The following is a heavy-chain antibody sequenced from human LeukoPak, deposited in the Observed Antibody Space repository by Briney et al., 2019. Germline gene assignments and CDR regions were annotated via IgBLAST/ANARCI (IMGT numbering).Heavy chain of an antibody. D-gene: IGHD2-2*01. CDR2: ISRSGGNT. V-gene: IGHV3-23*01. CDR1: GFTFSSA. Sequence: GGSLRLSCAASGFTFSSAMRWVGQAPGKGLEWVSSISRSGGNTFYADSVKGRITISRDNSKNTLYLQMNSLRAEDTAVYYCTKGESQPKYYFDYWGQGTLVTVSS. J-gene: IGHJ4*02. CDR3: TKGESQPKYYFDY.